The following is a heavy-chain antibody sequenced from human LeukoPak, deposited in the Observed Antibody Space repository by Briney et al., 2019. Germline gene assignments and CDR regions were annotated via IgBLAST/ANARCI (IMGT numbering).Heavy chain of an antibody. D-gene: IGHD3-10*01. Sequence: SETLSLTCTVSGDSISSSSYYWGWLRQPPGKGLEWIGSIPYSGSTYYNPSLKSRVTISVDPSNNQFSLKLSSVTAAHTAVSYCARCKDYYVSGSYYKTFDYWGQGTLVTVSS. CDR3: ARCKDYYVSGSYYKTFDY. J-gene: IGHJ4*02. CDR1: GDSISSSSYY. V-gene: IGHV4-39*07. CDR2: IPYSGST.